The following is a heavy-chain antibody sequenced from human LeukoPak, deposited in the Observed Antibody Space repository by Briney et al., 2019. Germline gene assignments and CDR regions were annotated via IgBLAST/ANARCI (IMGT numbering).Heavy chain of an antibody. CDR2: TYYRSKWYN. V-gene: IGHV6-1*01. Sequence: PSQTLSLTCAISGDSVSRNSAAWTWIRQSPSRGLEWLGRTYYRSKWYNDYALSVKSRITIDPDTSKNQFSLQLKSVTPKDTAVYYCARVGFCSGGTCYSIKSAWFDPWGQGTLVTVSS. J-gene: IGHJ5*02. CDR3: ARVGFCSGGTCYSIKSAWFDP. CDR1: GDSVSRNSAA. D-gene: IGHD2-15*01.